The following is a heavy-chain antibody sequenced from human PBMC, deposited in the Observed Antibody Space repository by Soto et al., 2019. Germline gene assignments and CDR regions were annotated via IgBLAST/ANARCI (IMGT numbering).Heavy chain of an antibody. CDR1: GFTFSSYS. D-gene: IGHD2-2*01. CDR2: ISSSSSTI. Sequence: PGGSLRLSCAASGFTFSSYSMNWVRQAPGKGLEWVSYISSSSSTIYYADSVKGRSTISRDNAKNSLYLQMNSLRAEDTAVYYCARDREYQLLRWFDPWGQGTLVTVSS. CDR3: ARDREYQLLRWFDP. V-gene: IGHV3-48*01. J-gene: IGHJ5*02.